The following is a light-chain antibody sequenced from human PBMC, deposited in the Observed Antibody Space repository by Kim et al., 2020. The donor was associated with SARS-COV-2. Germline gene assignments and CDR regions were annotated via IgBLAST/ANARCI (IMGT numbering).Light chain of an antibody. CDR3: AAWDDSLSGLV. CDR1: NSNIGSNY. Sequence: GQRVTISGSGSNSNIGSNYGYWYQQVPGTAPKLLIYRNNRRPSGVPDRFSGSKSGTSASLAISGLRSEDEADYYCAAWDDSLSGLVFGGGTQLTVL. V-gene: IGLV1-47*01. J-gene: IGLJ2*01. CDR2: RNN.